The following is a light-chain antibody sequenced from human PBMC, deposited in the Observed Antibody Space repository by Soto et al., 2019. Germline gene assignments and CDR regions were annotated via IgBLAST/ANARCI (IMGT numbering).Light chain of an antibody. Sequence: EIVLTQSPATLSLSPGERATLSCRASQNLNSYLAWLQQKPGQAPRLLIYDASNRATGIPARFTGSGSGTDFTLTISSLEPADFAVYYCQQRRDWPLTFGGGTKVEIK. CDR1: QNLNSY. V-gene: IGKV3-11*01. CDR3: QQRRDWPLT. CDR2: DAS. J-gene: IGKJ4*01.